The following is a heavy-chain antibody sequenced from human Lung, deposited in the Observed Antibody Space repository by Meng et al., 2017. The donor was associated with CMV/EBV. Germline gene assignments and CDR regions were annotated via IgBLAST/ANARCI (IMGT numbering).Heavy chain of an antibody. J-gene: IGHJ4*02. D-gene: IGHD3-16*01. V-gene: IGHV3-21*01. CDR1: GFTVSSYS. CDR2: ISTGSSYM. Sequence: GESLKISCAASGFTVSSYSINWVRQAPGKGLEWVSSISTGSSYMFYAGSVKGRFTISSDNAKNAVYLQMNSLRVEDTAVYYCARVTGNSRYSDYWGQGTLVTVSS. CDR3: ARVTGNSRYSDY.